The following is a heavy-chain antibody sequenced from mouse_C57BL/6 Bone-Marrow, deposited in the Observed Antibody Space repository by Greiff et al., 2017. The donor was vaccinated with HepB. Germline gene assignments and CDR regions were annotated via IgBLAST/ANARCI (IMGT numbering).Heavy chain of an antibody. J-gene: IGHJ4*01. Sequence: EVKVEESGGGLVQPGESLKLSCESNEYEFPSHDMSWVRKTPEKRLELVAAINSDGGSTYYPDTMERRFIISRDNTKKTLYLQMSSLRSEDTALYYCARHAPGSYGAMDYWGQGTSVTVSS. CDR1: EYEFPSHD. D-gene: IGHD1-1*02. CDR3: ARHAPGSYGAMDY. V-gene: IGHV5-2*03. CDR2: INSDGGST.